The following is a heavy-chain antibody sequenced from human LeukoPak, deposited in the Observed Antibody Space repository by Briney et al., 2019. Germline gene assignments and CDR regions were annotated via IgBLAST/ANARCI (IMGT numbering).Heavy chain of an antibody. CDR2: LTGSGGST. V-gene: IGHV3-23*01. CDR1: GFTFSSYA. D-gene: IGHD2-8*01. J-gene: IGHJ4*02. Sequence: GGALRLSCAASGFTFSSYAMSWVRQAPGKGREWVSALTGSGGSTYYVDSVKGRFTISRDNSKNTLYVLMNSLRAEDTAVYYCAKHPSYAMGGVEYWGQGTLVTVSS. CDR3: AKHPSYAMGGVEY.